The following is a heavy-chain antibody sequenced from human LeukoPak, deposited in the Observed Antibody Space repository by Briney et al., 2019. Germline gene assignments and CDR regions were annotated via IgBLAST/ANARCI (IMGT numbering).Heavy chain of an antibody. Sequence: KPSETLSLTCTVSVGSISSSSYYWGWIRQPPGEGLEWIGSIYYSGSTYYNPSLKSRATISVDTSKSQFSMKLSSVTAADTAVYYCARRTYSSGWSNYYYYYYMDVWGKGTTVTVSS. V-gene: IGHV4-39*07. CDR1: VGSISSSSYY. CDR2: IYYSGST. J-gene: IGHJ6*03. CDR3: ARRTYSSGWSNYYYYYYMDV. D-gene: IGHD6-19*01.